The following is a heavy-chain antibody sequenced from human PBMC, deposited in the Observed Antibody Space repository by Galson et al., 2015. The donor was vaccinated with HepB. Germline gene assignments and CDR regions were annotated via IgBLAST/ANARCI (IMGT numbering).Heavy chain of an antibody. CDR1: GGSVSSSGYY. D-gene: IGHD3-10*01. J-gene: IGHJ3*02. CDR3: AGRLYGSGVDI. CDR2: IFYSGSI. Sequence: ETLSLTCTVSGGSVSSSGYYWGWVRQPPGKGLEWIGNIFYSGSIFYNPSLKSRVTISADTSKNQLSLKLSSVTAADTAIYYCAGRLYGSGVDIWGQGTMITVSS. V-gene: IGHV4-39*01.